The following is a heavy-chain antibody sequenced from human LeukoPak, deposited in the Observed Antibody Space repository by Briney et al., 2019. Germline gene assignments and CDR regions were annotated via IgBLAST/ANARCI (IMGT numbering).Heavy chain of an antibody. D-gene: IGHD3-10*01. CDR1: GFIFRNHA. V-gene: IGHV3-23*01. CDR2: VSANGGST. CDR3: AKSLRNQGVIDY. J-gene: IGHJ4*02. Sequence: GGSLRLSCAASGFIFRNHAMNWVRQAPGQGLEWVSGVSANGGSTFNTDSVKGRFSISRDNSKNTLYLEMNSLRPEDTALYYCAKSLRNQGVIDYWGQGTLVTVSS.